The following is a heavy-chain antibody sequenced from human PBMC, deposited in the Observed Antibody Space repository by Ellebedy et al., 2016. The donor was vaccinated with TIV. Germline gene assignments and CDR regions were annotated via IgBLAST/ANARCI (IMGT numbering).Heavy chain of an antibody. Sequence: MPSETLSLTCTVSGGSIRSSSYYWGWIRQPPGKGLEWIGSIYYSGSTYYNPSLKSRVTISADTPKNQFSLNLSSVTAADTAVYYCARSSPSFGSPNAFDIWGLGTVVTVSS. CDR1: GGSIRSSSYY. V-gene: IGHV4-39*07. J-gene: IGHJ3*02. CDR2: IYYSGST. D-gene: IGHD3-10*01. CDR3: ARSSPSFGSPNAFDI.